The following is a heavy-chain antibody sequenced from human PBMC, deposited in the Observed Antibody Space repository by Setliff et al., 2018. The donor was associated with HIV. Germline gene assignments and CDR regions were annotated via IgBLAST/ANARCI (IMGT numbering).Heavy chain of an antibody. Sequence: ASVKVSCKASGYTFNNYGVMWVRQAPGQGLEWMGWISGYGNRKYAQKFEGRLTVTTDTSTSTAYVELRTLRSDDTAVYFCASGRGIYGSGALEAYDIWGQGTMVTVSS. CDR3: ASGRGIYGSGALEAYDI. J-gene: IGHJ3*02. CDR2: ISGYGNR. D-gene: IGHD3-10*01. V-gene: IGHV1-18*01. CDR1: GYTFNNYG.